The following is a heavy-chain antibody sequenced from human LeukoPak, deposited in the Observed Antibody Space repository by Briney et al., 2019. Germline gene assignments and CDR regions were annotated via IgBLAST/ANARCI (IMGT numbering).Heavy chain of an antibody. CDR2: ISSSSSYI. Sequence: GGSLRLSCAASGFTFSSYSMNWVRQAPGKGLEWVSSISSSSSYIYYADSVKGRFTISRDNAKNSLYLQMNSLRAEDTAVYYCARDRDILTSRDVFDIWGQGTMVTVSS. CDR1: GFTFSSYS. V-gene: IGHV3-21*01. J-gene: IGHJ3*02. D-gene: IGHD3-9*01. CDR3: ARDRDILTSRDVFDI.